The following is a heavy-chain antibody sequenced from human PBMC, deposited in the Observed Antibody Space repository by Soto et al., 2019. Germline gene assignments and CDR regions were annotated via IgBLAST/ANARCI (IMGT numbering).Heavy chain of an antibody. Sequence: QVQLVQSGAEVKKPGSSVKVSCKSYGDDFNSYAIAWVRQAPGQGLEWMGGIIPILGRGNYAPKFQGRVTMTADKSTRPAYTELSSLTSEDTAVYYGARARGYNAYWGQGPVVTV. CDR2: IIPILGRG. D-gene: IGHD5-18*01. CDR1: GDDFNSYA. CDR3: ARARGYNAY. J-gene: IGHJ4*02. V-gene: IGHV1-69*06.